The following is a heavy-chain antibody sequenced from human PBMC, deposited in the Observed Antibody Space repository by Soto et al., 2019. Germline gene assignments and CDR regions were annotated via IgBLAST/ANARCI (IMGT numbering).Heavy chain of an antibody. J-gene: IGHJ3*02. V-gene: IGHV4-34*01. CDR3: ARVERGTATTVVDAFDI. CDR2: MSHSGGN. D-gene: IGHD1-1*01. CDR1: GGFVSSGSYY. Sequence: QVQLQQWGAGLLKPSETLSLTCAVYGGFVSSGSYYWSWIRQPPGKGLEWIGEMSHSGGNHFNPYLKSRVSISVDTSKNPFSLKMSSVTAADTALYYCARVERGTATTVVDAFDIWGPGTMVTVSS.